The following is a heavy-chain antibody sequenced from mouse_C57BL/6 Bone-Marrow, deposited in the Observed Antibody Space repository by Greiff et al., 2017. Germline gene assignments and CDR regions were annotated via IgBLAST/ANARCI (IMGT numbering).Heavy chain of an antibody. D-gene: IGHD1-1*01. CDR3: ARPHYYGSSYSWFAY. J-gene: IGHJ3*01. CDR1: GFTFSDYG. V-gene: IGHV5-17*01. CDR2: ISSGSSTI. Sequence: EVQGVESGGGLVKPGGSLKLSCAASGFTFSDYGMHWVRQAPEKGLEWVAYISSGSSTIYYADTVTGRFTISRDNAKNTLFLQMTSLRSEDTAMYYCARPHYYGSSYSWFAYWGQGTLVTVSA.